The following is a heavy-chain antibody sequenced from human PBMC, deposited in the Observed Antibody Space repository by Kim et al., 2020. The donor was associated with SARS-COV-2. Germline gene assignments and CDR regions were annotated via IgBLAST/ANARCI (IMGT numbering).Heavy chain of an antibody. CDR3: ARLSTCFDY. V-gene: IGHV4-39*01. J-gene: IGHJ4*02. D-gene: IGHD2-2*01. Sequence: GNTYDNPSLKRRVTISVDASKNQFSLKLSSVTAADTAVYYCARLSTCFDYWGQGTLVTVSS. CDR2: GNT.